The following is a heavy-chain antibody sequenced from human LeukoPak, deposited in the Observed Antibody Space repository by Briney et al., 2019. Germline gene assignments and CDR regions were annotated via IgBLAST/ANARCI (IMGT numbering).Heavy chain of an antibody. CDR3: AREVADYGGYYYYHYMDV. CDR2: IYYSGSI. CDR1: GGSISSSSYY. Sequence: PSETLSLTCTVSGGSISSSSYYWGWIRQPPGKGLEWIGSIYYSGSIYYNPSLKSRVTISVDTSKNQFSLKLSSVTAADTAMYYCAREVADYGGYYYYHYMDVWGKGTTVTISS. J-gene: IGHJ6*03. D-gene: IGHD4-23*01. V-gene: IGHV4-39*07.